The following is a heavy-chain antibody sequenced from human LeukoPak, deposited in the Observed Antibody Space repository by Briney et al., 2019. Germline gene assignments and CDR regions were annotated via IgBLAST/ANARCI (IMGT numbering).Heavy chain of an antibody. CDR2: ITAYNGNT. CDR3: ARGGMTTHPDY. J-gene: IGHJ4*02. V-gene: IGHV1-18*01. CDR1: GYTFTSYG. D-gene: IGHD4-11*01. Sequence: XSVKVSCKASGYTFTSYGISWVRQAPGQGLEWMGWITAYNGNTNYAQKFQGRVTMTTDTSTSTAYMELRSLRSDDTAVFFCARGGMTTHPDYWGQGTLVTVSS.